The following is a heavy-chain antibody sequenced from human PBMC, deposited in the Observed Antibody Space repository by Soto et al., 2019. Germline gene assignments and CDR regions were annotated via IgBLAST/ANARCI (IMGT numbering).Heavy chain of an antibody. CDR2: IYYSGST. CDR1: GGSISSYY. V-gene: IGHV4-59*08. CDR3: ARHGRFRQLRGYFAY. D-gene: IGHD3-3*01. J-gene: IGHJ4*02. Sequence: SETLSLACTASGGSISSYYWSWIRQPPGKGLEWIGYIYYSGSTNYNPSLKSRVTISVDTSKNQFSLKLSSVTAADTAVYYCARHGRFRQLRGYFAYWGQGTLVTVSS.